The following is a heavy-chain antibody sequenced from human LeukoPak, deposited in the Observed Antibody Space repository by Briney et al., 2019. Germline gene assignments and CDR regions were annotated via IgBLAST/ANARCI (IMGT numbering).Heavy chain of an antibody. CDR1: GYTFTGYY. CDR3: ARDEMRSYDSRGPYGY. D-gene: IGHD3-22*01. J-gene: IGHJ4*02. Sequence: ASVKVSCKASGYTFTGYYMHWVRQAPGQGLEWMGWINPNSGGTNYAQKFQGRVTMTRDTSISTAYMELSRLRSDDTAVYYCARDEMRSYDSRGPYGYWGQGTLVTVSS. CDR2: INPNSGGT. V-gene: IGHV1-2*02.